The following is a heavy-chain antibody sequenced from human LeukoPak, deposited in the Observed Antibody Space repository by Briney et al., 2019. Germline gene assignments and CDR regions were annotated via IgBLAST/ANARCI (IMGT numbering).Heavy chain of an antibody. CDR2: ISGSGGST. Sequence: PGGSLSLSCAASGFTFSSYAMSWVRQAPGKGLEWVSAISGSGGSTYYADSVKGRFTISRDNSKNTLYLQMNSLRAEDTAVYYCANVQQLVPENYWGQGTLVTVSS. CDR1: GFTFSSYA. CDR3: ANVQQLVPENY. D-gene: IGHD6-13*01. J-gene: IGHJ4*02. V-gene: IGHV3-23*01.